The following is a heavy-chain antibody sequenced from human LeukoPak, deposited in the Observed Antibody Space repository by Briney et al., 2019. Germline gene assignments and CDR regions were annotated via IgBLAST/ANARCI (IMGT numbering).Heavy chain of an antibody. CDR1: GFSFNNFG. CDR3: AKSSYYDSSGFYREYYFDY. Sequence: PGGSLRLSCVVSGFSFNNFGMSWVRQAPGKGLEWVSAISGTGGSTHYADSVKGRFTISRDNSKNTLYLQMNSLRAGATAVYYCAKSSYYDSSGFYREYYFDYWGQGTLVPVSS. CDR2: ISGTGGST. V-gene: IGHV3-23*01. D-gene: IGHD3-22*01. J-gene: IGHJ4*02.